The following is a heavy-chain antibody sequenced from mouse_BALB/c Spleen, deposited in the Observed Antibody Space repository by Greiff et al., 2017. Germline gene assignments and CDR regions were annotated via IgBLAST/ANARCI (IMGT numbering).Heavy chain of an antibody. V-gene: IGHV2-9*02. CDR1: GFSLTSYG. CDR3: ARIYYGNYGFAY. J-gene: IGHJ3*01. CDR2: IWAGGST. Sequence: VQRVESGPGLVAPSQSLSITCTVSGFSLTSYGVHWVRQPPGKGLEWLGVIWAGGSTNYNSALMSRLSISKDNSKSQVFLKMNSLQTDDTAMYYCARIYYGNYGFAYWGQGTLVTVSA. D-gene: IGHD2-1*01.